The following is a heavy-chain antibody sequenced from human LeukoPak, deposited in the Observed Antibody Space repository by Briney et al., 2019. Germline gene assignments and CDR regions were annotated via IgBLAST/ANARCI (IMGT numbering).Heavy chain of an antibody. Sequence: GGSLRLSCAASGFTFSSYAMHWVRQAPGKGLEWVAVISYDGSNKYYADSVKGRFTISRDNSKNTLYLQMNSLRAEDTAVYYCARSPGGYDWYFDLWGRGTLVTVSS. CDR3: ARSPGGYDWYFDL. V-gene: IGHV3-30*01. J-gene: IGHJ2*01. CDR1: GFTFSSYA. D-gene: IGHD5-12*01. CDR2: ISYDGSNK.